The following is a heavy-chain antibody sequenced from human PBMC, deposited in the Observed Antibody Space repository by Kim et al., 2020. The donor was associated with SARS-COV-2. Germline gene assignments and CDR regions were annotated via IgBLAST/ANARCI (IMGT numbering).Heavy chain of an antibody. CDR1: GFTFSSYA. CDR2: ISGSGGST. CDR3: AKWASKNVLMVYAMGF. Sequence: GGSLRLSCAASGFTFSSYAMSWVRQAPGKGLEWVSAISGSGGSTYYADSVKGRFTISRDNSKNTLYLQMNSLRAEDTAVYYCAKWASKNVLMVYAMGFWGQGTLVTVSS. D-gene: IGHD2-8*01. J-gene: IGHJ4*02. V-gene: IGHV3-23*01.